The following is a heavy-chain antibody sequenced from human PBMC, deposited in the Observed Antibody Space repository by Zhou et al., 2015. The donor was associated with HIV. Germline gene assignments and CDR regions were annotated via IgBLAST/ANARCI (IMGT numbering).Heavy chain of an antibody. D-gene: IGHD2-2*01. CDR3: AGAALRAPANAYWFDP. CDR2: IIPIFGTA. V-gene: IGHV1-69*06. J-gene: IGHJ5*02. Sequence: QVQLVQSGAEVKKPGSSVKVSCRASGGTLGNYGISWVRQAPGQGLEWMGGIIPIFGTASYAQRFQGRVILTADKSTSTAYLELSSLTHEDAAVYYCAGAALRAPANAYWFDPWGQGTLVTVSS. CDR1: GGTLGNYG.